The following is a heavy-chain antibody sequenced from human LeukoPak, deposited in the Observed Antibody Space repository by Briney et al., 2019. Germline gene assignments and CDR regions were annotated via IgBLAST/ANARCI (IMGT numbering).Heavy chain of an antibody. CDR3: ARGFYDYVWGSYRYNWFDP. Sequence: PSETLSLTCTVSGGSISGNSNYWGWLRQPPGLGLEWIGSIYYSGTTYSNPSLRRRVSISVDTSKNQFSLKLSSVAAADTAVYYCARGFYDYVWGSYRYNWFDPWGQGTLVTVSS. CDR1: GGSISGNSNY. CDR2: IYYSGTT. J-gene: IGHJ5*02. D-gene: IGHD3-16*02. V-gene: IGHV4-39*01.